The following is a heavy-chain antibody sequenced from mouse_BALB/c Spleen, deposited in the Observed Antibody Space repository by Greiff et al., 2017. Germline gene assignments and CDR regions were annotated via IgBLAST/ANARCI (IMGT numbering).Heavy chain of an antibody. CDR1: GFTFSDYY. Sequence: EVKLVESGGGLVKPGGSLKLSCAASGFTFSDYYMYWVRQTPEKRLEWVATISDGGSYTYYPDSVKGRFTISRDNAKNNLYLQMSSLKSEDTAMYYCARESYGNYFDYWGQGTTLTVSS. J-gene: IGHJ2*01. CDR3: ARESYGNYFDY. V-gene: IGHV5-4*02. CDR2: ISDGGSYT. D-gene: IGHD2-1*01.